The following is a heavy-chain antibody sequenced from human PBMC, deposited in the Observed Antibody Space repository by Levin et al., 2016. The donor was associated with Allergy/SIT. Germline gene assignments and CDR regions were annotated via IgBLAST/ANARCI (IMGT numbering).Heavy chain of an antibody. CDR1: GFSLSTSGMR. Sequence: SGPTLVKPTQTLTLTCTFSGFSLSTSGMRVSWIRQPPGKALEWLARIDWDDDKFYSTSLKTRLTIPKDTSKNQVVLTMTNMDPVDTATYYCARIRGYCSGGSCYSGWFDPWGQGTLVTVSS. CDR2: IDWDDDK. V-gene: IGHV2-70*04. CDR3: ARIRGYCSGGSCYSGWFDP. J-gene: IGHJ5*02. D-gene: IGHD2-15*01.